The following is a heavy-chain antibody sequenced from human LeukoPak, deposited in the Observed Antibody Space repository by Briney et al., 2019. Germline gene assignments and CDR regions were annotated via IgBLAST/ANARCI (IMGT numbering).Heavy chain of an antibody. CDR2: IYTSGST. D-gene: IGHD5-12*01. J-gene: IGHJ3*02. V-gene: IGHV4-39*07. Sequence: SETLSLTCTVSGGSISSSSYYWGWIRQPPGKGLEWIGRIYTSGSTNYNPSLRSRVTMSVDTSKNQFSLKLSSVTAADTAVYYCARDEGGGVYSGYAAFDIWGQGTMVTVSS. CDR3: ARDEGGGVYSGYAAFDI. CDR1: GGSISSSSYY.